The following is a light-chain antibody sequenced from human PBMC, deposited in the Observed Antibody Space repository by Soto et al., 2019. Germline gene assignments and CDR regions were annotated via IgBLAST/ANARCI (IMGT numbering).Light chain of an antibody. CDR1: SSDVGVSNF. CDR2: EVS. Sequence: QSALTQPASVSGSPGQSITISCTGTSSDVGVSNFVSWYQQYPGKAPKLIIYEVSKRPSGVSNRFSGSKSGNTASLTISGLQAEDEADYYCNSYTTSTTWIWVFGGGTKLTVL. V-gene: IGLV2-14*01. CDR3: NSYTTSTTWIWV. J-gene: IGLJ3*02.